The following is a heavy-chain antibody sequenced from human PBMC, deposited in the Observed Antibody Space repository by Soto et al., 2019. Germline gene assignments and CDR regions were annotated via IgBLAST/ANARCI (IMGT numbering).Heavy chain of an antibody. CDR1: GFTFSDHY. V-gene: IGHV3-72*01. D-gene: IGHD3-10*01. Sequence: PVGSLRLSCAASGFTFSDHYMDWVRQAPGKGLEWVGRTRNKANSYTTEYAASVKGRFTISRDDSKNSLYLQMNSLKTEDTAVYYCARVVMRGPNWFDPWGQGTLVTVSS. CDR3: ARVVMRGPNWFDP. CDR2: TRNKANSYTT. J-gene: IGHJ5*02.